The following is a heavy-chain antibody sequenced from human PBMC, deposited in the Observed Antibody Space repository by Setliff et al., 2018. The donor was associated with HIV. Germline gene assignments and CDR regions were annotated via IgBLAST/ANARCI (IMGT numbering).Heavy chain of an antibody. Sequence: RASVKVSCKASGYTFTVYYMHWVRQAPGQGLEWMGWIKPDTGGTNYAQKFQGRVTMTRDTSASTAYMEVRSLSFDDTAVYYCVRLTADRTNYYYYMDVWGKGTTVTVSS. J-gene: IGHJ6*03. CDR3: VRLTADRTNYYYYMDV. D-gene: IGHD2-8*01. CDR2: IKPDTGGT. CDR1: GYTFTVYY. V-gene: IGHV1-2*02.